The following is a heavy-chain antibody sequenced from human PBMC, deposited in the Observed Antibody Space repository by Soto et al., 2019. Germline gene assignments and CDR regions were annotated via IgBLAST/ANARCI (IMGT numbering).Heavy chain of an antibody. V-gene: IGHV4-59*08. CDR3: TRRRFGVRGVTTMDV. CDR1: GGSMRNYF. J-gene: IGHJ6*02. D-gene: IGHD3-10*01. Sequence: PSETLSLTCTVSGGSMRNYFWTWIRQPPGKGLEWIGYIHYSGTTSFFPSYNPSLRSRVTISEDTSKNQFSLNLGSVTAADTAVYYCTRRRFGVRGVTTMDVWGPGTTVTVSS. CDR2: IHYSGTT.